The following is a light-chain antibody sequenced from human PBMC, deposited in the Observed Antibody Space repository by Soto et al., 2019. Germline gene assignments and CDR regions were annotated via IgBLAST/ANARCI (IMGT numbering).Light chain of an antibody. V-gene: IGLV3-25*02. CDR3: QSADSSGAYV. CDR1: TLPRQY. CDR2: KNS. Sequence: SYELTQPPSVSVSPGQTARITCSGDTLPRQYPYWYQQKPGQAPVLIINKNSERPSGIPERFSGSTSGTTVTLTISGVQAEDEADYYCQSADSSGAYVVGTGTKV. J-gene: IGLJ1*01.